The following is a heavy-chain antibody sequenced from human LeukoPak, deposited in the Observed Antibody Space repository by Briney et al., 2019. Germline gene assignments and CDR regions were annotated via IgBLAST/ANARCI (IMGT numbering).Heavy chain of an antibody. D-gene: IGHD1-26*01. V-gene: IGHV1-8*02. J-gene: IGHJ4*02. Sequence: GASVTVSCKASGYTFTSHDINWVRQATGQGLEWMGWMNPSSGNTGYAQKFQGRVAMTRITSINTAYLELSTLGSEDTAVYYCARGIVGGPVYWGQGTLVTVSS. CDR3: ARGIVGGPVY. CDR1: GYTFTSHD. CDR2: MNPSSGNT.